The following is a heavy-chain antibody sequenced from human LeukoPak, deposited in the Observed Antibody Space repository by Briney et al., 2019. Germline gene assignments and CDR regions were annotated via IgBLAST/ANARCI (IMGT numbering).Heavy chain of an antibody. D-gene: IGHD3-3*01. CDR1: GYTFTGYY. V-gene: IGHV1-2*02. CDR3: ARDFWSGYPHNWFDP. J-gene: IGHJ5*02. CDR2: INPNSGGT. Sequence: AASVTVSCTASGYTFTGYYMHWVRQAPGQGLEWMGWINPNSGGTNYAQKIQGRVTMIRDTSISTAYMELSRLRSDATAVYYCARDFWSGYPHNWFDPWGQGTLVTVSS.